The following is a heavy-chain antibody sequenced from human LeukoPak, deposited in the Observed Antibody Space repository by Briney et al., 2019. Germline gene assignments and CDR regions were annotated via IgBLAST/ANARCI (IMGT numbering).Heavy chain of an antibody. V-gene: IGHV3-23*01. CDR2: ISGSGSNT. J-gene: IGHJ4*02. CDR3: AKGTYDSRGHFDY. D-gene: IGHD3-22*01. CDR1: GFTFSSYA. Sequence: TGGSLRPSCTASGFTFSSYATTWVRQAPGKGLEWVSGISGSGSNTYYADSVKGRFTISRDNSKNTLYLQMNSLRAEDTAAYYCAKGTYDSRGHFDYWGQGTLVSVSS.